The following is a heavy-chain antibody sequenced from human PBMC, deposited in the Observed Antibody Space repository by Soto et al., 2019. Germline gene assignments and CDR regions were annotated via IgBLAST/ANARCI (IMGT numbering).Heavy chain of an antibody. CDR1: GGSISSYY. V-gene: IGHV4-59*08. Sequence: SETLSLTCTVSGGSISSYYWSWIRQPPGKGLEWIGYIYYSGSTNYNPSLKSRVTISVDTSKNQFSLKLSSVTAADTAVYYCAMTRVNWLLAVNYYYYYMDVWGKGTTVTVSS. D-gene: IGHD3-9*01. CDR2: IYYSGST. CDR3: AMTRVNWLLAVNYYYYYMDV. J-gene: IGHJ6*03.